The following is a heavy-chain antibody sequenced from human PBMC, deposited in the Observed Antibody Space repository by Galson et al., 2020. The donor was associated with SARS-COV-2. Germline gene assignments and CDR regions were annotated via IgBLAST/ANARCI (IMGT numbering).Heavy chain of an antibody. D-gene: IGHD5-12*01. CDR1: GFNFNIYT. CDR2: INGNGGWI. J-gene: IGHJ4*02. Sequence: GGSLRLSCAASGFNFNIYTMHWVRQAPGKGLEWVSLINGNGGWISYADSVKGRFPISRDNSKGVLYLQLNSLTTEDTALYYCAADQNWLRFFWGQGTLVTVSS. CDR3: AADQNWLRFF. V-gene: IGHV3-43*01.